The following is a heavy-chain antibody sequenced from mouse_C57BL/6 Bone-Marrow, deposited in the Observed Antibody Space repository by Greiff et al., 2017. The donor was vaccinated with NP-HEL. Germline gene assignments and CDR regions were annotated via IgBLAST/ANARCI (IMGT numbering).Heavy chain of an antibody. V-gene: IGHV1-54*01. CDR2: INPGSGGT. J-gene: IGHJ3*01. D-gene: IGHD2-4*01. CDR3: ARWDDYAWFAY. CDR1: GYAFTNYL. Sequence: QVQLQQSGAELVRPGTSVKVSGKASGYAFTNYLIEWVKQRPGQGLEWIGVINPGSGGTNYNEKFKGKATLTADKSSSTAYMQLSSLTSEDSAVYFCARWDDYAWFAYWGKGTLVTVSA.